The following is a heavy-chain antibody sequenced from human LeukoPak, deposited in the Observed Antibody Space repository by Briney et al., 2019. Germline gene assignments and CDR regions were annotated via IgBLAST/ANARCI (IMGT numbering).Heavy chain of an antibody. J-gene: IGHJ6*02. CDR2: IYYSGST. D-gene: IGHD3-3*01. CDR3: ARAPYYDFWSGYPRGMDV. V-gene: IGHV4-61*01. CDR1: GGSISSSSYY. Sequence: SETLSLTCTVSGGSISSSSYYWSWIRQPPGKGLEWIGYIYYSGSTNYNPSLKSRVTISVDTSKNQFSLKLSSVTAADTAVYYCARAPYYDFWSGYPRGMDVWGQGTTVTVSS.